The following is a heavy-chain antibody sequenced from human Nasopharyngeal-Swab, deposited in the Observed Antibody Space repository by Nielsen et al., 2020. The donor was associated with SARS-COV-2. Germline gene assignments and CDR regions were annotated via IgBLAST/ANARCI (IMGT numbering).Heavy chain of an antibody. D-gene: IGHD3-22*01. V-gene: IGHV3-13*01. CDR3: AREDYYDSSGLSNYYYGMDV. J-gene: IGHJ6*02. Sequence: GGSLRLSCAASGFTFSSYDMHWVRQATGKGLEWVSAIGTAGDTYYPGSVKGRFTISRENAKNSLYLQMNSLRAEDTAVYYCAREDYYDSSGLSNYYYGMDVWGQGTTVTVSS. CDR1: GFTFSSYD. CDR2: IGTAGDT.